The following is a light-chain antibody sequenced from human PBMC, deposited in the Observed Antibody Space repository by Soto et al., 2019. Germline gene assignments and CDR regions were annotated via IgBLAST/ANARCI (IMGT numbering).Light chain of an antibody. Sequence: QSVLTQPRSVSGSPGQSVTISCTGTTSDVAGYNFVSWYQQHPGKAPKLMIYDVSKRPSGVPDRFSGSKSGYTASLTISGLQAEDESDYYCCSYAGSCNYVFGTGTKLTVL. CDR1: TSDVAGYNF. CDR2: DVS. J-gene: IGLJ1*01. V-gene: IGLV2-11*01. CDR3: CSYAGSCNYV.